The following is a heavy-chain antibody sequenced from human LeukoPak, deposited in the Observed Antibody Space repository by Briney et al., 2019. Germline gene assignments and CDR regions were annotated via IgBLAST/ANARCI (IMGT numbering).Heavy chain of an antibody. CDR3: ARSLPYGTTWYGRSDF. J-gene: IGHJ4*02. D-gene: IGHD6-13*01. Sequence: GGSLRLSCVASGFTFGKYWMSWVRQAPGKGLEWAANIKLDGSEKNYVDSVKGRFTISRDNAMNSLYLQMNSLRAEDTAIYYCARSLPYGTTWYGRSDFWGQGTLVTVSS. V-gene: IGHV3-7*03. CDR1: GFTFGKYW. CDR2: IKLDGSEK.